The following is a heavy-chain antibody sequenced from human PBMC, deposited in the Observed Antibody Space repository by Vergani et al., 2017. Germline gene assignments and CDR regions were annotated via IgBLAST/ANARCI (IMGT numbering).Heavy chain of an antibody. Sequence: QLQLQESGSGLVKPSQTLSLTCAVSGGSISSGGYSWSWIRQPPGKGLEWIGYIYHSGSTYYNPSLKSRVTISVDTPKNQFSLKLSSVTAADTAVYYCARHGRGYSGYDPFDYFDYWGQGTLVTVSS. CDR3: ARHGRGYSGYDPFDYFDY. D-gene: IGHD5-12*01. V-gene: IGHV4-30-2*03. CDR1: GGSISSGGYS. CDR2: IYHSGST. J-gene: IGHJ4*02.